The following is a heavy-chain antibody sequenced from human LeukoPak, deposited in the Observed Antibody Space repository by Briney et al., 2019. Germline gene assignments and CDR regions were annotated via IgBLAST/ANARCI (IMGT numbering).Heavy chain of an antibody. D-gene: IGHD3-22*01. CDR3: ARRDCDSIKCRGSNWFDP. CDR2: ISYDGSNK. J-gene: IGHJ5*02. CDR1: GFTFSSYG. Sequence: GRSLRLSCAASGFTFSSYGMHWVRQAPGKGLEWVAVISYDGSNKYYADSVKGRFTISRDNAKNSLHLQMNSLRADDTAVYYCARRDCDSIKCRGSNWFDPWGQGTLVSVSS. V-gene: IGHV3-33*05.